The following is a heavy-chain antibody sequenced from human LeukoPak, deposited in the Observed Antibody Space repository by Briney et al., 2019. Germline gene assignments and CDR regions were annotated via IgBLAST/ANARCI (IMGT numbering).Heavy chain of an antibody. CDR3: ARVWFGRGFDY. Sequence: SQTLSLTCTVSGGSISSGSYYWSWIWQPAGKGLEWIGRIYTSGSTNYNPSLKSRVTISVDTSKNQFSLKLSSVTAADTAVYYCARVWFGRGFDYWGQGTLVTVSS. D-gene: IGHD3-10*01. J-gene: IGHJ4*02. V-gene: IGHV4-61*02. CDR1: GGSISSGSYY. CDR2: IYTSGST.